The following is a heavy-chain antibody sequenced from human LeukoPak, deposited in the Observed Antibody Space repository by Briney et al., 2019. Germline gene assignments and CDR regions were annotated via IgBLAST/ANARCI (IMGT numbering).Heavy chain of an antibody. V-gene: IGHV3-21*01. D-gene: IGHD2-15*01. CDR1: GFTFSSYS. CDR2: FSSDGSYI. CDR3: AKDIVGGGNDY. Sequence: GGSLRLSCAASGFTFSSYSMNWLRQAPGKGLEWVSSFSSDGSYIYYADSVKGRFSISRDTAKNSLYLQMNSLRVEDTAIYYCAKDIVGGGNDYWGQGILVTVSS. J-gene: IGHJ4*02.